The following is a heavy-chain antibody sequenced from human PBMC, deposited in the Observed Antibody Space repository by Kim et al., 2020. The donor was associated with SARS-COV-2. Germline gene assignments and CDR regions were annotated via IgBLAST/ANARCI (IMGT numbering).Heavy chain of an antibody. D-gene: IGHD3-22*01. V-gene: IGHV3-43D*03. Sequence: VKGRFTISRDNSKNSLYLQMNSLRAEDTALYYCAKDIGRDYYDSSGYFDYWGQGTLVTVSS. J-gene: IGHJ4*02. CDR3: AKDIGRDYYDSSGYFDY.